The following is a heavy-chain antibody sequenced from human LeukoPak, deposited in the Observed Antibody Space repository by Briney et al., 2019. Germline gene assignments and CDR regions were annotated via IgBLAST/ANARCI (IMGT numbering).Heavy chain of an antibody. Sequence: KTSETLSLTCAVYGGSFSGYYWSWIRQPPGKGLEWIGEINHSGSTNYNPSLKSRVTISVATSKNQFSPKLSSVTAADTAVYSCARRPRRYCSSTSCYPFDYWGQGTLVTVSS. D-gene: IGHD2-2*01. CDR2: INHSGST. CDR3: ARRPRRYCSSTSCYPFDY. J-gene: IGHJ4*02. CDR1: GGSFSGYY. V-gene: IGHV4-34*01.